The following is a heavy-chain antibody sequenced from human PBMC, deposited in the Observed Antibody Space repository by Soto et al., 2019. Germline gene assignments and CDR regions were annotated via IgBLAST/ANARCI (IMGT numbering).Heavy chain of an antibody. CDR2: TSHDGVT. Sequence: SETLSLTCAVSSGSIDNVYWWSWVRQSPGKGLEWIGETSHDGVTNYNPSLKSRVTISVDTSNNQLSLKLRSVTAADTAVYYCARLDGFSSGWIFDYWGHGTLVTVSS. CDR1: SGSIDNVYW. CDR3: ARLDGFSSGWIFDY. D-gene: IGHD6-19*01. J-gene: IGHJ4*01. V-gene: IGHV4-4*02.